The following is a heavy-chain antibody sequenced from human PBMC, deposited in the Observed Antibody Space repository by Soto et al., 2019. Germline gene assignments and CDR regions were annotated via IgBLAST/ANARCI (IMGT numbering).Heavy chain of an antibody. J-gene: IGHJ5*02. V-gene: IGHV5-51*01. CDR1: GDSFSTSW. CDR2: IYPSDSDT. Sequence: GESLKISCKGSGDSFSTSWIGWVRQMSGKGLEWMGTIYPSDSDTRYSPSFQGQVIISADKSTSTAYLQWRSLKASDTAMYYCATRAEYYDFWSGYYGAWGKGTLVTVSS. CDR3: ATRAEYYDFWSGYYGA. D-gene: IGHD3-3*01.